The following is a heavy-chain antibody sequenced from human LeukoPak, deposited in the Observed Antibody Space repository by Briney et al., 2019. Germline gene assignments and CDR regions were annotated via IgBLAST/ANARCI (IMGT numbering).Heavy chain of an antibody. D-gene: IGHD3-10*01. CDR3: ARGFYGSGKGNWFDP. V-gene: IGHV1-18*01. J-gene: IGHJ5*02. CDR1: GYTFTSYD. Sequence: GASVKVSCKASGYTFTSYDINWVRQAPGQGLEWMGWISAYNGNTNYAQKLQGRVTMTTDTSTSTAYMELRSLRSDDTAVYYCARGFYGSGKGNWFDPWGQGTLVTVSS. CDR2: ISAYNGNT.